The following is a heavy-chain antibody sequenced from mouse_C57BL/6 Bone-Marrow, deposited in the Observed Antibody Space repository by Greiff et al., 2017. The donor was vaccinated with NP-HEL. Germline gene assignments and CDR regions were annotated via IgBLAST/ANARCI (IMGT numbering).Heavy chain of an antibody. CDR1: GFNFKDDY. Sequence: EVQLQQSGAELVRPGASVKLSCTASGFNFKDDYMHWVKQRPEQGLEWIGWIDPENGDTEYASKFQGKATITADTSSNTAYLQLSSLTSGDTAVYYCRFITTAPCDYGGRGTTLSVSS. V-gene: IGHV14-4*01. J-gene: IGHJ2*01. CDR2: IDPENGDT. D-gene: IGHD1-1*01. CDR3: RFITTAPCDY.